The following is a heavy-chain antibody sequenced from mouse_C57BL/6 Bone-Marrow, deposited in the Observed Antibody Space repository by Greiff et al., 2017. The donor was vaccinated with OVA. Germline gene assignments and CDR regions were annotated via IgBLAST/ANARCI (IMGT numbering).Heavy chain of an antibody. CDR3: ARQGGRQRSLFAY. CDR1: GFTFSSYG. CDR2: ISSGGSYT. V-gene: IGHV5-6*01. D-gene: IGHD3-2*01. Sequence: EVQLVESGGDLVKPGGSLKLSCAASGFTFSSYGMSWVRQTPDKRLEWVATISSGGSYTYYPDSVKGRFPISRDNAKNTLYLQMSSLKSEDTAMYYGARQGGRQRSLFAYWGQGTLVTVSA. J-gene: IGHJ3*01.